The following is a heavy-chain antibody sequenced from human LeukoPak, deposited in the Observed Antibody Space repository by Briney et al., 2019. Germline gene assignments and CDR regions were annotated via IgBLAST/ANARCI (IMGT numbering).Heavy chain of an antibody. V-gene: IGHV3-30*04. CDR2: ISYDGSNK. CDR3: ARSRPGPHSGKAAILGY. CDR1: GFTFSSYA. D-gene: IGHD2-21*02. Sequence: PGGSLRLSCAASGFTFSSYAMHWVRQAPGKGLEWVAVISYDGSNKYYADSVKGRFTISRDNSKNTLYLQMNSLRAEDTAVYYCARSRPGPHSGKAAILGYWGQGTLVTVSS. J-gene: IGHJ4*02.